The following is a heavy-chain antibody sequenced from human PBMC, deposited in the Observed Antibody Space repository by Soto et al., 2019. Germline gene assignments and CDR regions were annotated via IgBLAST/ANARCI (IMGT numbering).Heavy chain of an antibody. J-gene: IGHJ5*02. Sequence: EVQLLESGGGWLQPGGSLRLSCAASGFTFSSYAMNWVRQAPGKGLEWVSGITGSGAGSYYSDSVKGRFTISRDNSKNTLYLQMNSRRAEDTAVYYCAKAYSNSWPNDWFDPWGQGTLVNVSS. V-gene: IGHV3-23*01. D-gene: IGHD6-13*01. CDR1: GFTFSSYA. CDR3: AKAYSNSWPNDWFDP. CDR2: ITGSGAGS.